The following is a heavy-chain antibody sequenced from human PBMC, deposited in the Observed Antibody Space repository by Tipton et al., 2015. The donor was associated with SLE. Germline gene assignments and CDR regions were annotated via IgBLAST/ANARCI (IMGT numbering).Heavy chain of an antibody. V-gene: IGHV3-66*01. CDR2: IYSGGST. J-gene: IGHJ6*02. CDR1: GFTVSSNY. Sequence: SLRLSCAASGFTVSSNYMSWVRQAPGKGLEWVSVIYSGGSTYYADSVKGRFTISRDNSKNTLYLQMNSLRAEDTAVYYCARDGVTTVTTMKDYGMDVCGQGTTGPGPS. D-gene: IGHD4-17*01. CDR3: ARDGVTTVTTMKDYGMDV.